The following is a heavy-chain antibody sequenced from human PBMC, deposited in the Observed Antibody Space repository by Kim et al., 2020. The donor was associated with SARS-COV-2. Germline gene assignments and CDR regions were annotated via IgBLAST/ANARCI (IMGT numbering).Heavy chain of an antibody. CDR2: IYYSGST. J-gene: IGHJ6*02. Sequence: SETLSLTCTVSGGSISSYYWSWIRQPPGKGLEWIGYIYYSGSTNYNPSLKSRVTISVDTSKNQFSLKLSSVTAADTAVYYCARGGTISGYYYYGMDVWGQGTTVTVSS. V-gene: IGHV4-59*13. CDR1: GGSISSYY. CDR3: ARGGTISGYYYYGMDV. D-gene: IGHD3-3*01.